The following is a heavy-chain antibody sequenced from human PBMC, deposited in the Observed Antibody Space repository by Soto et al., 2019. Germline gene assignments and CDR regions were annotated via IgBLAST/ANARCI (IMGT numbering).Heavy chain of an antibody. CDR1: GFTFSSYS. J-gene: IGHJ4*02. D-gene: IGHD4-17*01. V-gene: IGHV3-48*02. CDR2: ISSSSSTI. CDR3: AGDRKGYCDYWGGFDY. Sequence: EVQLVESGGGLVQPGGSLRLSCAASGFTFSSYSMNWVRQAPGKGLEWVSYISSSSSTIYYADSVKGRFTISRDNAKNSLYLQMNSLRDEDTAVYYCAGDRKGYCDYWGGFDYWGQGTLVTVSS.